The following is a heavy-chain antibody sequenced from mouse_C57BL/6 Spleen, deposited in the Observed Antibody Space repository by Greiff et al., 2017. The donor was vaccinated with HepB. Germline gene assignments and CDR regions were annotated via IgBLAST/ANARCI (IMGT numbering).Heavy chain of an antibody. D-gene: IGHD2-1*01. CDR2: IRSKSSNYAT. CDR1: GFTFNTYA. V-gene: IGHV10-3*01. J-gene: IGHJ2*01. CDR3: VRERGNYYGNSFDY. Sequence: EVQVVESGGGLVQPKGSLKLSCAASGFTFNTYAMHWVRQAPGKGLEWVARIRSKSSNYATYYADSVKDRFTISRDDSQSMLYLQMNNLKTEDTAMYYCVRERGNYYGNSFDYWGQGTTLTVSS.